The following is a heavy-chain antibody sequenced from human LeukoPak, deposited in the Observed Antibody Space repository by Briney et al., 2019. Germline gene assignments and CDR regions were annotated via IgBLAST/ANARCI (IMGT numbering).Heavy chain of an antibody. Sequence: PGGSLRLSCAASGFTFSSYGMSWVRQAPGKGLEWVSAISGSGGSTYYADSVKGRFTISRDNSKNTLYLQMNSLRAEDTAVYHCAKDRGQWLVSNFDYWGQGTLVTVSS. V-gene: IGHV3-23*01. CDR2: ISGSGGST. J-gene: IGHJ4*02. D-gene: IGHD6-19*01. CDR1: GFTFSSYG. CDR3: AKDRGQWLVSNFDY.